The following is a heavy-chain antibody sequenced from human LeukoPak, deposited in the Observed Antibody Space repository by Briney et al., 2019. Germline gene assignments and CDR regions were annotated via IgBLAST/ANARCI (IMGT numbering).Heavy chain of an antibody. CDR2: IIPIFGTA. J-gene: IGHJ3*02. Sequence: SVKVSCKASGGTFSSYAISWVRQAPGQGLEWMGRIIPIFGTANYAQKFQGRGTITTDESTSTAYMELSSLRSEDTAVYYCASSYYYDSSGYFHFDAFDIWGQGTMVTVSS. V-gene: IGHV1-69*05. CDR3: ASSYYYDSSGYFHFDAFDI. CDR1: GGTFSSYA. D-gene: IGHD3-22*01.